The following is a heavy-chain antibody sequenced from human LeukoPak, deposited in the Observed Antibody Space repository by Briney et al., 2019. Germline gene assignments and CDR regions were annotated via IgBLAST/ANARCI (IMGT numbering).Heavy chain of an antibody. D-gene: IGHD1-26*01. J-gene: IGHJ4*02. CDR1: GFTVSSNY. V-gene: IGHV3-53*01. Sequence: GGSLRLSCAASGFTVSSNYMNWVRQAPGKGLVWVSVIYIGGSTYYADSVKGRFTISRDNSKNTLFLQMNSLRAEDTAVYYCARGLAGATIGGYWGQGTLVTVSS. CDR3: ARGLAGATIGGY. CDR2: IYIGGST.